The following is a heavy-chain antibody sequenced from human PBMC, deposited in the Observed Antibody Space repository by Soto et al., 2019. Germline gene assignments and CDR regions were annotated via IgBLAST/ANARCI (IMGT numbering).Heavy chain of an antibody. J-gene: IGHJ6*02. CDR1: GGSISSGSYY. D-gene: IGHD6-19*01. CDR3: ARGGGWYDGHYSGLDV. V-gene: IGHV4-31*03. CDR2: IHYSENT. Sequence: QVQLRESGPGLVKPSQTLSLTCTVSGGSISSGSYYWTWIRQHPGKGLAWIGYIHYSENTYYTPSLKSRVTMSVDTSKNQLSLKLSSVTAADTAVYYCARGGGWYDGHYSGLDVWGQGTTVTVSS.